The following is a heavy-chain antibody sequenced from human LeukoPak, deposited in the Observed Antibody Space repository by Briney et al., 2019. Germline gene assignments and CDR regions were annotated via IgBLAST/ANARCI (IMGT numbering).Heavy chain of an antibody. D-gene: IGHD6-13*01. J-gene: IGHJ5*02. CDR1: GGSISSGDYY. Sequence: SQTLSLTCTVSGGSISSGDYYWSWIRQPPGKGLEWIGYIYYSGSTYYNPSLKSRVTISVDTSKYQFSLKLSSVTAADTAVYYCAREGTGIAAATRRFDPWGQGTLVTVSS. CDR3: AREGTGIAAATRRFDP. CDR2: IYYSGST. V-gene: IGHV4-30-4*01.